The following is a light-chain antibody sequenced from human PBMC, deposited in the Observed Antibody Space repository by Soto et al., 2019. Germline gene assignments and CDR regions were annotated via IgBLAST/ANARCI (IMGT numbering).Light chain of an antibody. CDR2: EGS. Sequence: QSALTQPASVSGSPGQSITISCTGTSPNVGVYKLVSWYQQHPGKAPKLIIYEGSKRPSGVSNRFSGSKSGNTASLTISGLQAEDEADYYCSSYTSSSTLVVFGTGTKLTVL. CDR1: SPNVGVYKL. CDR3: SSYTSSSTLVV. V-gene: IGLV2-14*02. J-gene: IGLJ1*01.